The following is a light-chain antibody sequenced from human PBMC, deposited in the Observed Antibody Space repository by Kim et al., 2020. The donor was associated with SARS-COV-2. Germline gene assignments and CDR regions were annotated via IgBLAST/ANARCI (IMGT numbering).Light chain of an antibody. CDR1: QSVSSS. CDR2: EAS. J-gene: IGKJ2*01. Sequence: LSWSPTDRATLSVRAGQSVSSSLAWYQQKPGQAPRLLIYEASNGATGIPARCSGGGSGTDFTLTISSLEPEDFAVYYCQQRSNWYTFGQGTKLEI. V-gene: IGKV3-11*01. CDR3: QQRSNWYT.